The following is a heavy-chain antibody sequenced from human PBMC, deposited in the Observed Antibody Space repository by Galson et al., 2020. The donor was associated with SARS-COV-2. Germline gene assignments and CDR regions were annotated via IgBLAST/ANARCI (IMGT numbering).Heavy chain of an antibody. CDR1: GFTFSSYS. V-gene: IGHV3-21*01. D-gene: IGHD3-22*01. CDR3: ARGYDSSGYYEARGAYYGMDV. Sequence: GGSLRLSCAASGFTFSSYSMNWVRQAPGKGLEWVSSISSSSSYIYYADSVTGRFTISRDNAKNSLYLQMNSLRAEDTAVYYCARGYDSSGYYEARGAYYGMDVWGQGTTVTVSS. CDR2: ISSSSSYI. J-gene: IGHJ6*02.